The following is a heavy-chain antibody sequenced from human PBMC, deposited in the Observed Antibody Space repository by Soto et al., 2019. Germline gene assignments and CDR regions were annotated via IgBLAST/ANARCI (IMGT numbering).Heavy chain of an antibody. CDR1: GDSVRSSNW. CDR2: IYHLGGT. V-gene: IGHV4-4*02. Sequence: QVQLQESGPGLVKPSGTLSLTCAVSGDSVRSSNWWTWVRQSPGKGLEWIGEIYHLGGTNYNPSLEGRVSISVDMAKNQVSLKLSSVTAADTAVYYCATMKKPRGYYYGLNVWGQGTTVTVSS. CDR3: ATMKKPRGYYYGLNV. J-gene: IGHJ6*02.